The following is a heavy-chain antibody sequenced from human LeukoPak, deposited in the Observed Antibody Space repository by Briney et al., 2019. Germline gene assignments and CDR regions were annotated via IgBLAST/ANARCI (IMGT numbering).Heavy chain of an antibody. Sequence: SETLSLTCTVSGGSISSSSYYWGWIRQPPGKGLEWIGSIYYSGSTYYNPSLKSRVTISVDTPKNQFSLKLSSVTAADTAVYYCARRCSGGSCDHNWFDPWGQGTLVTVSS. CDR1: GGSISSSSYY. V-gene: IGHV4-39*01. CDR2: IYYSGST. CDR3: ARRCSGGSCDHNWFDP. D-gene: IGHD2-15*01. J-gene: IGHJ5*02.